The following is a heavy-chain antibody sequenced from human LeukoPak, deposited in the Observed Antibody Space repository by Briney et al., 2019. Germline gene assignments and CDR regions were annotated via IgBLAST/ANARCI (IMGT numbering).Heavy chain of an antibody. J-gene: IGHJ4*02. CDR2: ISGSGGST. Sequence: PGGSLRLSCAASGFTFGSYGMSWVRQAPGKGLEWVSAISGSGGSTYYADSVKGRFTISRDNPKNTLYLQMNSLRAEDTAVYYCAKDFGGSGSCDYWGQGALVTVSS. V-gene: IGHV3-23*01. D-gene: IGHD3-10*01. CDR3: AKDFGGSGSCDY. CDR1: GFTFGSYG.